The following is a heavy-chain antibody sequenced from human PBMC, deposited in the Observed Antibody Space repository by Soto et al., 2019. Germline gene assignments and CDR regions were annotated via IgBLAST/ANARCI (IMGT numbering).Heavy chain of an antibody. CDR3: ARDGSTSWYSYDYHGMDV. CDR1: GFTFRTYW. CDR2: INLDGSEK. Sequence: EVQLVESGGGLVQPGGSLRLSCAASGFTFRTYWLSWVRQVPGKGLEWVANINLDGSEKNYVDSVKGRFTISRDNARNSLYLQMGSLRAEDPALYYCARDGSTSWYSYDYHGMDVWGQGTKVTVSS. D-gene: IGHD5-18*01. V-gene: IGHV3-7*05. J-gene: IGHJ6*02.